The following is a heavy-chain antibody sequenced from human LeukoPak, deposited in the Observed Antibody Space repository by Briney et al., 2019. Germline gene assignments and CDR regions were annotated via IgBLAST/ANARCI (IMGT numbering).Heavy chain of an antibody. CDR2: ISDNGGST. J-gene: IGHJ4*02. CDR1: GFTFSSYA. Sequence: GGSLRLSCAASGFTFSSYAMHWVRQAPGKGLEYVSTISDNGGSTFYANSVKGRFTISRDNSKNTLYLQMGSLRPEDMAVYYCARALIAARPDSLFDYWGQGTLVTVFS. CDR3: ARALIAARPDSLFDY. D-gene: IGHD6-6*01. V-gene: IGHV3-64*01.